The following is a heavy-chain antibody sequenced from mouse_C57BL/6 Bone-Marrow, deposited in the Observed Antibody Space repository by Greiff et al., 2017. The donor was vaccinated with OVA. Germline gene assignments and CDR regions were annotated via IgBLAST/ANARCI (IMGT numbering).Heavy chain of an antibody. CDR2: IRYSGST. Sequence: EVQRVESGPGMVKPSQSLSLTCTVTGYSITSGYDWHWIRHFPGNKLEWMGYIRYSGSTNYNPSLKSRIAITHDTSKNHFFLKLNSVTTEDTATYYYARYGSSYYAMDYWGQGTSVTVSS. J-gene: IGHJ4*01. CDR3: ARYGSSYYAMDY. CDR1: GYSITSGYD. V-gene: IGHV3-1*01. D-gene: IGHD1-1*01.